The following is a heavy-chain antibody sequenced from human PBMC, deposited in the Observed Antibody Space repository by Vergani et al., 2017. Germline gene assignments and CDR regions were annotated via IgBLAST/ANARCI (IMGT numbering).Heavy chain of an antibody. CDR1: GFTFSSYS. CDR3: ARGGPIAVAGTRKKYYYGMDV. Sequence: EVQLVESGGGLVQPGGSLRLSCAASGFTFSSYSMNWVRQAPGKGLEWVSYISSSSSTIYYADSVKGRFTISRDNAKNSLYLQMNSLRAEDTAVYYCARGGPIAVAGTRKKYYYGMDVWGQGP. CDR2: ISSSSSTI. J-gene: IGHJ6*02. V-gene: IGHV3-48*01. D-gene: IGHD6-19*01.